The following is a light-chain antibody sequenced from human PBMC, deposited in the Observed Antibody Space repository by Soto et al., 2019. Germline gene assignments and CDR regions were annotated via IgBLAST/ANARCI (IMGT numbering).Light chain of an antibody. V-gene: IGLV2-14*01. Sequence: SVLTQPASMSGSPGQSITISCTGTSSDVGGYNYVSWYQQHPGKAPKLMIYEVSNRPSGVSNRFSGSKSGNTASLTISGLQAEDEADYYCSSYTSSSLYVFGTGTKVTVL. CDR3: SSYTSSSLYV. CDR2: EVS. CDR1: SSDVGGYNY. J-gene: IGLJ1*01.